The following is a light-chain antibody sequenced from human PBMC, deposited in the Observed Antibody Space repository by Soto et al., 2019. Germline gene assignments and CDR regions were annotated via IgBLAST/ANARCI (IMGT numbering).Light chain of an antibody. J-gene: IGKJ5*01. CDR2: DAS. CDR1: QSVSSS. Sequence: EIVLTQSPGTLSLAPGERATLSCRASQSVSSSLTWYQQKPGQAPRLLIFDASNRATGIPPRFSGSGSGTDFTLTISSLEPEDFAVYYCQQRSTWPPITFGQGTRLEI. V-gene: IGKV3-11*01. CDR3: QQRSTWPPIT.